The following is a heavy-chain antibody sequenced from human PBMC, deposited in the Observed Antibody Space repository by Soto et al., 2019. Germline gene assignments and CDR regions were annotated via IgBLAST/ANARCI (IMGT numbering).Heavy chain of an antibody. D-gene: IGHD6-19*01. CDR3: ARHSEDTRIAVAGPTAFDI. V-gene: IGHV5-10-1*01. Sequence: PGESLKISCKGSGYSFTSYWISWVRQMPGKGLEWMGRIDPSDSYTNYSPSFQGHVTISADKSISTAYLQWSSLKASDTAMYYCARHSEDTRIAVAGPTAFDIWGQGTMVTVSS. J-gene: IGHJ3*02. CDR1: GYSFTSYW. CDR2: IDPSDSYT.